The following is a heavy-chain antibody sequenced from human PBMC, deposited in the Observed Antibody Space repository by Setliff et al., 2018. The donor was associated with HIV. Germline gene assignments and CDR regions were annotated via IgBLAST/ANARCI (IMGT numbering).Heavy chain of an antibody. CDR2: IWYDGGNK. CDR1: GFTFSSYG. J-gene: IGHJ4*02. CDR3: AKDLVTTTGPDY. D-gene: IGHD1-1*01. V-gene: IGHV3-33*06. Sequence: GGSLRLSCAASGFTFSSYGMHWVRQAPGKGLEWVAVIWYDGGNKYYADSVKGRFTISRDNSKNTLYLQMNSLRAEDTAVYYCAKDLVTTTGPDYWGQGTLVTVSS.